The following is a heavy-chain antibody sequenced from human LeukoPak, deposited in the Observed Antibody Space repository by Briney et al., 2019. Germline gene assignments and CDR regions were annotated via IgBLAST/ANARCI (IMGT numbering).Heavy chain of an antibody. J-gene: IGHJ4*02. CDR3: TSGDYVDY. CDR2: INQGGNDK. V-gene: IGHV3-7*03. CDR1: GFTFSTYW. Sequence: GGSLRLSCAASGFTFSTYWMNWVRQAPGQGLEWLANINQGGNDKYYVDSVRGRFTISRDNAKRSLYLQMSSLRAEDTAVYFCTSGDYVDYWGQGTLVTVSS.